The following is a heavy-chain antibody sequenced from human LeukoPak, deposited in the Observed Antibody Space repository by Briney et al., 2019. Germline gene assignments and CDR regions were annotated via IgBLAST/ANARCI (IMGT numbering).Heavy chain of an antibody. V-gene: IGHV1-69*13. J-gene: IGHJ4*02. D-gene: IGHD5-18*01. CDR2: IIPLFDTP. Sequence: SVKVSCKASGGTFSTFGISWVRQAPGQGLEWMGGIIPLFDTPRYAQKFQGRVTITADESTSTAHLELTSLRSEDTAMYYCAGIQLWLSDWGQGTLVTVSS. CDR1: GGTFSTFG. CDR3: AGIQLWLSD.